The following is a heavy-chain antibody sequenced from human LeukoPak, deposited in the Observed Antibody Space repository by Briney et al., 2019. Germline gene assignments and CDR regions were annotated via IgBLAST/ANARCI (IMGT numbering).Heavy chain of an antibody. Sequence: VKPSETLSLTCTVSGGSIRGYYCNWLRQPPGEGLEWIGFIYYSGSTAYNPSLKSRVTISLDTSKNQFSLRLNSVTAADTAVYYCAKTYYSSSGSWDWGQGTLVTVSS. CDR1: GGSIRGYY. CDR2: IYYSGST. D-gene: IGHD3-10*01. J-gene: IGHJ1*01. V-gene: IGHV4-59*01. CDR3: AKTYYSSSGSWD.